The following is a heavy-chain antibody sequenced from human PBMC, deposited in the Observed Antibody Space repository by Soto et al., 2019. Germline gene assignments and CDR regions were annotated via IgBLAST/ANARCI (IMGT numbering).Heavy chain of an antibody. V-gene: IGHV3-66*01. CDR3: ATRSHLDN. J-gene: IGHJ4*02. CDR2: IYSGGST. Sequence: EVQLVESGGGLVQPGGSLRLSCAATGFTVSNNYMSWVRQAPGKGLEWVSVIYSGGSTYYADSVKGRFTISRDNSKNTLYLQMSSLRAEDSAVYYCATRSHLDNWRQGILVTVSS. CDR1: GFTVSNNY.